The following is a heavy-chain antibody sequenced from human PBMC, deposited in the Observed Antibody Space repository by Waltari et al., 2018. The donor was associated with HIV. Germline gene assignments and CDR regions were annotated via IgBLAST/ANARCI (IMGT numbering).Heavy chain of an antibody. J-gene: IGHJ4*02. CDR3: ARPRYTGYDYPTYFDY. V-gene: IGHV3-11*01. D-gene: IGHD5-12*01. CDR2: INTGGSTE. Sequence: QVQLVESGGGLVKPGGSLRLYCAASGLTFSDYYMSWVRQAPGKGLEWVSYINTGGSTEYYADSVKGRFTISRDNAKNSLYLQMDNLRGEDTAVYYCARPRYTGYDYPTYFDYWGQGNTVTVSS. CDR1: GLTFSDYY.